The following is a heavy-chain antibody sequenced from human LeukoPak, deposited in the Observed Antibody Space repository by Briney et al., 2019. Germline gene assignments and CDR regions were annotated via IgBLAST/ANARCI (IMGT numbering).Heavy chain of an antibody. J-gene: IGHJ4*02. V-gene: IGHV3-48*01. CDR2: ISSSSNPI. D-gene: IGHD6-13*01. Sequence: PGGSLRLSCAASRFIFSTYGKIWVRQAPGKGLEWIAYISSSSNPIHYADSVKGRFTISRDNAKNSLYLQLSSLRVEDTAVYYCARDPGLMRAAACGDYWGQGTLVIVSS. CDR1: RFIFSTYG. CDR3: ARDPGLMRAAACGDY.